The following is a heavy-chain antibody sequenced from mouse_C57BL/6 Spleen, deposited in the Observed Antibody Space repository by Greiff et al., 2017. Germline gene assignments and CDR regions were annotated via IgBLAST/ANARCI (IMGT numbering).Heavy chain of an antibody. V-gene: IGHV1-82*01. CDR1: GYAFSSSW. Sequence: VHLVESGPELVKPGASVKISCKASGYAFSSSWMNWVKQRPGKGLEWIGRIYPGDGDTNYNGKFKGKATLTADKSSSTAYMQLSSLTSEDSAVYFCARDYSNYGFAYWGQGTLVTVSA. J-gene: IGHJ3*01. CDR3: ARDYSNYGFAY. CDR2: IYPGDGDT. D-gene: IGHD2-5*01.